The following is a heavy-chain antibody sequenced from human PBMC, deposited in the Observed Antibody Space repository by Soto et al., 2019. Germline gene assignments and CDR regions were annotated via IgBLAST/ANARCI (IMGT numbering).Heavy chain of an antibody. V-gene: IGHV3-23*01. CDR1: AFTFNNYA. Sequence: EVQLLESGGGLVQPGGSLRLSCAASAFTFNNYAMSWVRQAPGKGLEWVSGIGGSGRTTYYSDSVKGRFTISRDNSNNTLFLQMNSLRAEDTAVYYCAISRCSDSSGDFYDYWGQGTLVTVSS. CDR2: IGGSGRTT. CDR3: AISRCSDSSGDFYDY. D-gene: IGHD3-22*01. J-gene: IGHJ4*02.